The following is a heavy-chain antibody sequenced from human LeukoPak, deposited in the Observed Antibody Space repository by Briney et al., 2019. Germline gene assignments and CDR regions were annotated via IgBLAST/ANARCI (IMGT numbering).Heavy chain of an antibody. V-gene: IGHV3-23*01. CDR1: GFAFSFSA. CDR3: AKPISGGLAVTADWFDP. D-gene: IGHD6-19*01. Sequence: GGSLRLSCAASGFAFSFSAMSWLGQPPGKGLEWVSTINANSVASSYAASVRGRFTISRDNSKSTLYLHLNTLRVEDTAVYYCAKPISGGLAVTADWFDPWGQGTLVVVSS. CDR2: INANSVAS. J-gene: IGHJ5*01.